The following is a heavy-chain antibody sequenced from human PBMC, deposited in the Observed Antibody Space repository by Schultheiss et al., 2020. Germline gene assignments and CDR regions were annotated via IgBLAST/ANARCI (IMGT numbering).Heavy chain of an antibody. V-gene: IGHV1-46*01. CDR1: GFTFSSYG. CDR3: ARRFSSNGLSIDV. J-gene: IGHJ6*02. CDR2: INPSGGTT. Sequence: QISCAASGFTFSSYGMHWVRLAPGQGLEWVGIINPSGGTTTYAQRFQGRVTMTRDTSTSTVYMELSSLTSEDTAVYYCARRFSSNGLSIDVWGQGTTVTVSS. D-gene: IGHD6-19*01.